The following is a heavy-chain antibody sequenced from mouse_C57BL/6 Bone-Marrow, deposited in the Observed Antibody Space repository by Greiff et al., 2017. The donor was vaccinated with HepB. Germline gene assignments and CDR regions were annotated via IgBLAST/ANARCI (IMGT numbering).Heavy chain of an antibody. CDR3: ARDAMVTTEDWYFDV. D-gene: IGHD2-2*01. CDR2: SRNKANDYTT. V-gene: IGHV7-1*01. J-gene: IGHJ1*03. CDR1: GFTFSDFY. Sequence: EVMLVESGGGLVQSGRSLRLSCATSGFTFSDFYMEWVRQAPGKGLEWIAASRNKANDYTTEYSASVKGRFIVSRDTSQSILYLQMNALRAEDTAIYYCARDAMVTTEDWYFDVWGTGTTVTVSS.